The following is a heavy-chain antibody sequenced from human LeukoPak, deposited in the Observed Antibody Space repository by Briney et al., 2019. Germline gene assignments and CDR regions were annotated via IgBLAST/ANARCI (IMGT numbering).Heavy chain of an antibody. CDR2: IKQDGSEK. V-gene: IGHV3-7*01. CDR1: GFTFSSYG. J-gene: IGHJ4*02. Sequence: GGSLRLSCAASGFTFSSYGMHWVRQAPGKGLEWVANIKQDGSEKYYVNSVKGRFTISRDNAKNSLYLQMNSLRAEDTAIYFCAREDDWNYEDYWGQGTLVTVSS. CDR3: AREDDWNYEDY. D-gene: IGHD1-7*01.